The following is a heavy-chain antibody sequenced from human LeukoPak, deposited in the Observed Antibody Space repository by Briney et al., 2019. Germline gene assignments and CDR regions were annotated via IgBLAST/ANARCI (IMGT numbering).Heavy chain of an antibody. CDR3: ARIAKIRLVLGYCSSTSCYAGGYNWFDP. CDR1: GYTFHSYD. V-gene: IGHV1-8*01. D-gene: IGHD2-2*01. CDR2: MNPNSGNT. Sequence: ASVKVSCKASGYTFHSYDINWVRRATGQGLEWMGWMNPNSGNTGYAQKCQGRVTMTRNTSISTAYMERSSLRSEDTAVYYCARIAKIRLVLGYCSSTSCYAGGYNWFDPWGQGTLVTVSS. J-gene: IGHJ5*02.